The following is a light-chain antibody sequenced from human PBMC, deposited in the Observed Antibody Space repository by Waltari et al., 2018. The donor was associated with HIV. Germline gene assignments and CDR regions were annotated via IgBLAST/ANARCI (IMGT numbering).Light chain of an antibody. CDR2: WAS. CDR1: QSVLYSSSNKHY. Sequence: DLVMTQSPDSLAVSLGERATINCKSSQSVLYSSSNKHYLAWYQQKPGQPPKLLIYWASTRESGVPDRFSGSGSGTDFTLTISSLQAEDVAVYYCQQYYSTPLTFGPGTKVDIK. J-gene: IGKJ3*01. V-gene: IGKV4-1*01. CDR3: QQYYSTPLT.